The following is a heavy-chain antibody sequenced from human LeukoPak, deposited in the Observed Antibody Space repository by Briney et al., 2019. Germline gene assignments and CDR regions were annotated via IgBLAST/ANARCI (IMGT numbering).Heavy chain of an antibody. CDR1: GGSISSYY. CDR2: IYYSGST. Sequence: SETLSLTCTVSGGSISSYYWSWIRQPPGKGLEWIGYIYYSGSTNYNPSLKSRVTMSVDTSKNQFSLKLSSVTAADRAVYYCARRGGYTYVDVWGQGTTVTVSS. CDR3: ARRGGYTYVDV. J-gene: IGHJ6*02. D-gene: IGHD5-18*01. V-gene: IGHV4-59*08.